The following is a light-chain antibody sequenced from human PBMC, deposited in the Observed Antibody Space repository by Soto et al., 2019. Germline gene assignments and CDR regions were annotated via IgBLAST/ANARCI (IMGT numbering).Light chain of an antibody. Sequence: QSLLTQPASLSGSPGQSITISCTGTSSDVGGYNYVSWYQQHPGKAPKLMIYEVSNRPSGVSNRFSGSKSGNTASLTISGLQAEDEADYHCSSYTSSSTLYVFGTGTKVTVL. V-gene: IGLV2-14*01. CDR1: SSDVGGYNY. J-gene: IGLJ1*01. CDR2: EVS. CDR3: SSYTSSSTLYV.